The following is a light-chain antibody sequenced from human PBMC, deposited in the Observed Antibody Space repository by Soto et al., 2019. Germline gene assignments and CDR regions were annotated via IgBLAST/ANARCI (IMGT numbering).Light chain of an antibody. Sequence: VVTQSAGALSLSPGERATLSCRASQSVSNNYLAWYQQKPGQAPRLLIYGASNRATGIPDRFSGSGSETDFTLTISRLEPEDFAVYYCQQYDNSPIPSAQRARPAIK. V-gene: IGKV3-20*01. CDR3: QQYDNSPIP. CDR2: GAS. J-gene: IGKJ5*01. CDR1: QSVSNNY.